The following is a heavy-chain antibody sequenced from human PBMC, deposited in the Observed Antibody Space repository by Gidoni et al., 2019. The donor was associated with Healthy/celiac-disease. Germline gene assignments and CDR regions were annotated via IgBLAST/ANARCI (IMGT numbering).Heavy chain of an antibody. CDR3: AREGGAVAWASFDY. CDR1: GGSISSSSYY. Sequence: QLQLQESGPGLVKPSETLSLTCTVSGGSISSSSYYWGWIRQPPGKGLEWIGSIYYSGSTYYNPSLKSRVTISVDTSKNQFSLKLSSVTAADTAVYYCAREGGAVAWASFDYWGQGTLVTVSS. CDR2: IYYSGST. D-gene: IGHD6-19*01. J-gene: IGHJ4*02. V-gene: IGHV4-39*02.